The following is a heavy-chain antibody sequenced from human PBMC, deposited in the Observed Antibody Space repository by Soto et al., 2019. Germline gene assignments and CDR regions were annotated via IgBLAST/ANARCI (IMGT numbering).Heavy chain of an antibody. V-gene: IGHV3-30*03. CDR3: ARVYDFWSGSQAPYGMDV. CDR2: ISYDGSNK. D-gene: IGHD3-3*01. J-gene: IGHJ6*02. Sequence: GGSLRLSCAASGFTFSSYGMHWVRQAPGKGLEWVAVISYDGSNKYYADSVKGRFTISRDNSKNTLYLQMNSLRAEDTAVYYCARVYDFWSGSQAPYGMDVWGQGTTVTVSS. CDR1: GFTFSSYG.